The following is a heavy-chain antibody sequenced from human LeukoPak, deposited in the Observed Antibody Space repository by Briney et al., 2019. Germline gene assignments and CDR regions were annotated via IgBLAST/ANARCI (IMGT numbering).Heavy chain of an antibody. D-gene: IGHD2-2*01. CDR1: GYSISSGYY. J-gene: IGHJ1*01. Sequence: SETLSLTCTVSGYSISSGYYWGWIRQPPGKGMKWIGYIYHSGSTYYNPSLKSRVTISVDKSKNQFSLKMNSVTAADTAVYYCARVSPEFCSSTSCPDGAEYFQHWGQGTLVTVSS. V-gene: IGHV4-38-2*02. CDR3: ARVSPEFCSSTSCPDGAEYFQH. CDR2: IYHSGST.